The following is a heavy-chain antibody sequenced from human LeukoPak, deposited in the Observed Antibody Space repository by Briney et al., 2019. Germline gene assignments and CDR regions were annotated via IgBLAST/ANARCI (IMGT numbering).Heavy chain of an antibody. Sequence: GGSLRLSCAASGFTFSNSAMNWVRQVPGKGLEWVSSIDYDSSHIYYAASVRGRFTVSRDNARNSVYLQMNSLRVEDTAVYYCARDPLRYLRVGHYDYWGQGTLVAVSS. J-gene: IGHJ4*02. D-gene: IGHD3-9*01. CDR2: IDYDSSHI. V-gene: IGHV3-21*01. CDR3: ARDPLRYLRVGHYDY. CDR1: GFTFSNSA.